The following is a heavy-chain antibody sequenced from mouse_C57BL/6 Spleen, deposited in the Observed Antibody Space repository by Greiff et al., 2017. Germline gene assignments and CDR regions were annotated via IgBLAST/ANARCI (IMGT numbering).Heavy chain of an antibody. V-gene: IGHV1-22*01. D-gene: IGHD3-2*02. CDR1: GYTITDYY. Sequence: VQLQQSGPELVKPGASVKMSCKASGYTITDYYMHWVKQSHGKSLEWIGYINPHNGGNSYNQKFQGKATLTVNKSSSTAYMELRSLTSDDSVVYYCAKERSLDNSGYYARDYWGQGTSVTVSA. J-gene: IGHJ4*01. CDR2: INPHNGGN. CDR3: AKERSLDNSGYYARDY.